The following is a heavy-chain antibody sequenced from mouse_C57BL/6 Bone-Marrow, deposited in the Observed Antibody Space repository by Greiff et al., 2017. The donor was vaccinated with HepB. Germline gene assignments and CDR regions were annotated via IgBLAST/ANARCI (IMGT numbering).Heavy chain of an antibody. D-gene: IGHD1-1*01. J-gene: IGHJ3*01. CDR3: ARPIDYYGSRWFAY. Sequence: EVQVVESGGDLVKPGGSLKLSCAASGFTFSSYGMSWVRQTPDKRLEWVATISSGGSYTYYPDSVKGRFTISRDNAKNTLYLQMSSLKSEDTAMYYCARPIDYYGSRWFAYWGQGTLVTVSA. CDR2: ISSGGSYT. V-gene: IGHV5-6*01. CDR1: GFTFSSYG.